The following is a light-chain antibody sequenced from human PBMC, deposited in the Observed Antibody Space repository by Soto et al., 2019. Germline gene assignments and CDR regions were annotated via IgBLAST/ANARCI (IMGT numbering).Light chain of an antibody. CDR2: GAS. V-gene: IGKV3-20*01. CDR1: QSVSSSY. CDR3: QQYGSSPLT. Sequence: EIVVTQSPGTLSLSPGERATLSCRASQSVSSSYLAWYQQKPGQAPRLLIYGASSRATGIPDRFSGSGSGTDFILTISRLEPEDFAVYYCQQYGSSPLTFGGGTKVDIK. J-gene: IGKJ4*01.